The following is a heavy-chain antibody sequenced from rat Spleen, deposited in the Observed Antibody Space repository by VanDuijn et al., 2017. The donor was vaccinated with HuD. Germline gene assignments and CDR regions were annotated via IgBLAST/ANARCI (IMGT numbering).Heavy chain of an antibody. D-gene: IGHD4-3*01. CDR1: GFTFSSFP. CDR2: ISTSGGST. J-gene: IGHJ2*01. V-gene: IGHV5-46*01. CDR3: TRDLQFGVYYFDY. Sequence: EVQLVESGGGLVQPGRSMKLSCAASGFTFSSFPMAWVRQAPTKGLEWVATISTSGGSTYYRDSVKGRFTISRDNAKSTLYLQMNSLRSEDTATYYCTRDLQFGVYYFDYWGQGVMVTVSS.